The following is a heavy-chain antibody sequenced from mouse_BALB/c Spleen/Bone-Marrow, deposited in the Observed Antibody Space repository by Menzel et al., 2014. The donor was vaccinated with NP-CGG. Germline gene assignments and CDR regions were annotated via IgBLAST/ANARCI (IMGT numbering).Heavy chain of an antibody. CDR3: ARDYKGYFDF. CDR1: GFTFTNYF. Sequence: EVQVVESGGGLVQPGGSLRLSCTTSGFTFTNYFMTWVRQPPGKALEWLGFIRNKANGYTTEYNPSVKGRFTISRDNSQGIFYLQMNTLRAEDSAIYYCARDYKGYFDFWGQGTTLTVSS. CDR2: IRNKANGYTT. J-gene: IGHJ2*01. V-gene: IGHV7-3*02.